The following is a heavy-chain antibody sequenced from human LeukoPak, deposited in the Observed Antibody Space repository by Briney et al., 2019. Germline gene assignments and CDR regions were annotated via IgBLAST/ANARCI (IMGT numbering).Heavy chain of an antibody. V-gene: IGHV1-69*13. J-gene: IGHJ3*02. Sequence: GASVKVSCKASGGTFSSYAISWVRQPPGQGLEWMGGIIPIFGTANYAQKFQGRVTITADESTSTAYMELSSLRSEDTAVYYCARDLRRYCSGGSCADAFDIWGQGTMVTVSS. CDR1: GGTFSSYA. CDR2: IIPIFGTA. CDR3: ARDLRRYCSGGSCADAFDI. D-gene: IGHD2-15*01.